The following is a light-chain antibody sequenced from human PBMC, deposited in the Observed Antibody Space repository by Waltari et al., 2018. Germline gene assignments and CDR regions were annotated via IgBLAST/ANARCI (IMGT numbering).Light chain of an antibody. Sequence: QSLLSQPPSASGTPGQRVPLSCSGTCSHIGSCYLYWYQQLPGPAPKLLIYNNNQRPSGVPDRCSGSKYGTSAFLAISGLQSEDEADYYCAGWDGSLNGYVFGAATKVTVL. CDR2: NNN. CDR1: CSHIGSCY. V-gene: IGLV1-44*01. CDR3: AGWDGSLNGYV. J-gene: IGLJ1*01.